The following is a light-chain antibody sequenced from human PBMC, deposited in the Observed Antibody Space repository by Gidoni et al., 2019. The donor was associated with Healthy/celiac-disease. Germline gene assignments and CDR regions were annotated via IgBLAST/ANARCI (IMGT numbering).Light chain of an antibody. J-gene: IGLJ1*01. V-gene: IGLV2-14*01. CDR3: SSYTSSFYV. CDR1: SSDVGGYNY. CDR2: DVS. Sequence: QSALTQPASVSGSPGQSITISCTGTSSDVGGYNYVSWYQQHPGKAPKLMIYDVSHRPSGVSNRFSGSKSGNTASLTISGLQAEDEADYYCSSYTSSFYVFGTGTKVTVL.